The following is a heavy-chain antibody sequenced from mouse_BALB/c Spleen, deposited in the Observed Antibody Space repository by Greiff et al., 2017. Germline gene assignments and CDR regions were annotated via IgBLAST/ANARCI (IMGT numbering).Heavy chain of an antibody. CDR3: TRGPYYYGSAY. Sequence: VKLVESGAELVKPGASVKLSCKASGYTFTSYYMYWVKQRPGQGLEWIGEINPSNGGTNFNEKFKSKATLTVDKSSSTAYMQLSSLTSEDSAVYYCTRGPYYYGSAYWGQGTLVTVSA. V-gene: IGHV1S81*02. CDR1: GYTFTSYY. D-gene: IGHD1-1*01. J-gene: IGHJ3*01. CDR2: INPSNGGT.